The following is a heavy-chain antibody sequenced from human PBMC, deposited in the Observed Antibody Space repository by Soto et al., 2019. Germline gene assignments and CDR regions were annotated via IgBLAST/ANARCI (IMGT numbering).Heavy chain of an antibody. CDR1: GDSIRDGGYY. V-gene: IGHV4-31*03. J-gene: IGHJ4*02. Sequence: PSETLSLTCTVSGDSIRDGGYYRAWIRQLPGKGLEWLGYIYYTGSTYYNPSLKSRLTISAAMSKSQFSLKLTSLTAADTAVYYCASRHIRLGELSFESWGQGTLVTVSS. CDR3: ASRHIRLGELSFES. D-gene: IGHD3-16*02. CDR2: IYYTGST.